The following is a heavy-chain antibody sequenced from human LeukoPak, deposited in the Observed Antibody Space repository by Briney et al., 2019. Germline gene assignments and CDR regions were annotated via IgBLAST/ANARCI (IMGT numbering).Heavy chain of an antibody. V-gene: IGHV1-69*13. Sequence: SVTVSCTASGGTFSSYAISWVRQAPGQGLEWMGGIIPIFGTANYAQKFQGRVTITADESTSTAYMELSSLRSEDTAVYYCARGGIAAAGSFDYWGQGTLVTVSS. D-gene: IGHD6-13*01. CDR3: ARGGIAAAGSFDY. CDR2: IIPIFGTA. J-gene: IGHJ4*02. CDR1: GGTFSSYA.